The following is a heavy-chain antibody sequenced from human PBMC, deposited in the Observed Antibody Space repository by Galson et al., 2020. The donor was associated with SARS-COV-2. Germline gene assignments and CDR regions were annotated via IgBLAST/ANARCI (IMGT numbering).Heavy chain of an antibody. CDR2: IYSGGTIT. J-gene: IGHJ4*02. CDR3: ARPRGYGGYGRGYYFDY. CDR1: GFTFTDYY. D-gene: IGHD5-12*01. V-gene: IGHV3-11*01. Sequence: GESLKISCAASGFTFTDYYMSWIRQAPGKGLEWVSYIYSGGTITHYADSVKGRFTISRDNAKNSLYLQMNSLRAEDTAVYYCARPRGYGGYGRGYYFDYWGQGTLVTVSS.